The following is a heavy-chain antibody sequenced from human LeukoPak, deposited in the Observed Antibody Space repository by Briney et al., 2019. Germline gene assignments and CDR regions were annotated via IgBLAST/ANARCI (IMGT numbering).Heavy chain of an antibody. J-gene: IGHJ6*02. V-gene: IGHV3-9*01. CDR1: GFTFDDYA. CDR2: ISWNSGSI. Sequence: GGSLRLSCAASGFTFDDYAMHWVRQAPGRGLEWVSGISWNSGSIGYADSVKGRFTISRDNAKNSLYLQMNSLRAEDTALYYCAKEDNYGMDVWGQGTTVTVSS. D-gene: IGHD5-24*01. CDR3: AKEDNYGMDV.